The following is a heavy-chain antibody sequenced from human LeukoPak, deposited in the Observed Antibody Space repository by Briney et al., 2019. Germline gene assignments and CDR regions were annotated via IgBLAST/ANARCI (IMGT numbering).Heavy chain of an antibody. CDR1: GFTVSSTY. CDR2: IYSDGTT. Sequence: GGSLRLSCAASGFTVSSTYMTWVRQTPGKGLQWVSVIYSDGTTYYADSVKGRFTISRDNSKNRVFLQMNSLRVEDTAMFYCARDLRGSYGYWGQGTLVTVSS. CDR3: ARDLRGSYGY. V-gene: IGHV3-53*01. D-gene: IGHD1-26*01. J-gene: IGHJ4*02.